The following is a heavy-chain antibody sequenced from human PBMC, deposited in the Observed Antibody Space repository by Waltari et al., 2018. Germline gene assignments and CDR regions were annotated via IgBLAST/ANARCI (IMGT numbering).Heavy chain of an antibody. CDR1: GFTFSSYT. J-gene: IGHJ4*02. Sequence: EVQLLESGGGLVQPGGSLRLSCAASGFTFSSYTMSWVRQAPGKGMEGVAAISGGGGSTYYADSVKGRFTISRDKSKDTLYLHMSSLRAEDTALFYCAKETSGGYETDYWGQGTLVTVSS. V-gene: IGHV3-23*01. CDR3: AKETSGGYETDY. CDR2: ISGGGGST. D-gene: IGHD5-12*01.